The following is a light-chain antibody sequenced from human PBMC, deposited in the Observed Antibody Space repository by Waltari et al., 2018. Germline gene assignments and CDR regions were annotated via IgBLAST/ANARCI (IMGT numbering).Light chain of an antibody. Sequence: QSAPTQPASVSGSPGQSISISCTGTSNDLGTYNLVSWYQHYPGKATKLLIYADNKRPSGVSTRFSGSKFGSTASLTISGLQGDDEADYYCCSYAGSYWLFGGGTKLTVL. CDR1: SNDLGTYNL. CDR2: ADN. CDR3: CSYAGSYWL. J-gene: IGLJ3*02. V-gene: IGLV2-23*01.